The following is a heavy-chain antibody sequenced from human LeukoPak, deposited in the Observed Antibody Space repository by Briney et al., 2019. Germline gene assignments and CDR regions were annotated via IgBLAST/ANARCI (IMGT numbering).Heavy chain of an antibody. D-gene: IGHD6-13*01. J-gene: IGHJ4*02. CDR1: GFTFRIYG. Sequence: GGSLRLSCVASGFTFRIYGMAWVRHARGKRGEGGSTFFGSDTSRTYYSHSVNGRFTIPRDDSKIPVPLQMSHFRPERALVYFCARGISSSRLGQYFDVWGRGTVVSVSS. CDR2: FFGSDTSRT. CDR3: ARGISSSRLGQYFDV. V-gene: IGHV3-23*01.